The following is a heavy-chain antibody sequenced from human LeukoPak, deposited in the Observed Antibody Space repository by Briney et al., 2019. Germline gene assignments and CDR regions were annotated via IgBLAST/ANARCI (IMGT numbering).Heavy chain of an antibody. V-gene: IGHV3-7*01. J-gene: IGHJ6*02. CDR3: ARGPGSYYYYYGVDV. Sequence: PGGSLRLSCAASGFTFSNYWMTWVRQAPGKGLEWVAHINQDGSKEYYMDSVKARFTISRDNSKNTLYLQMGSLRAEDMAVYYCARGPGSYYYYYGVDVWGQGTTVTVSS. CDR2: INQDGSKE. D-gene: IGHD1-26*01. CDR1: GFTFSNYW.